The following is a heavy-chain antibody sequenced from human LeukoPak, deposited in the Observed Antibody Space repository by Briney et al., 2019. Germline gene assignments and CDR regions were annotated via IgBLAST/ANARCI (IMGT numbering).Heavy chain of an antibody. CDR2: ISSSSSTI. CDR1: GFTFSSYA. Sequence: PGGSLRLSCAASGFTFSSYAMSWVRQAPGKGLEWVSYISSSSSTIYYADSVKGRFTISRDNAKNSLYLQMNSLRDEDTAVYYCARGRGRWQRLNYFDYWGQGTLVTVSS. J-gene: IGHJ4*02. V-gene: IGHV3-48*02. D-gene: IGHD6-25*01. CDR3: ARGRGRWQRLNYFDY.